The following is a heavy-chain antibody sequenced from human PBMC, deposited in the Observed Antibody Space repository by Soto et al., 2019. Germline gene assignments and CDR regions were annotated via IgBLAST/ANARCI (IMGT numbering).Heavy chain of an antibody. Sequence: PSETLCLTCAFYVGSFSGYYWSWIGQPPGKGLDWIGEINHSGSTNYNPSLKSRVTISVDTSKNQFSLKLRSVTAADTAVYYCARRHYDFWSGYNSPMDVWGQGTTVTVSS. CDR2: INHSGST. CDR3: ARRHYDFWSGYNSPMDV. V-gene: IGHV4-34*01. J-gene: IGHJ6*01. CDR1: VGSFSGYY. D-gene: IGHD3-3*01.